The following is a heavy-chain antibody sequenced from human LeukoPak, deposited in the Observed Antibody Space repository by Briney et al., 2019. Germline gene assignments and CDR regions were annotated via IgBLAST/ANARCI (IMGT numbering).Heavy chain of an antibody. D-gene: IGHD3-9*01. V-gene: IGHV1-3*01. CDR3: ATALRYFDGHAPYYYYGMDV. Sequence: ASVKVSCKASGYTFTSYAMHWVRQAPGQRLEWMGWINAGNGNTKYSQKFQGRVTITRDTSASTAYMELSSLRSEDTAVYYCATALRYFDGHAPYYYYGMDVWGQGTTVTVSS. J-gene: IGHJ6*02. CDR2: INAGNGNT. CDR1: GYTFTSYA.